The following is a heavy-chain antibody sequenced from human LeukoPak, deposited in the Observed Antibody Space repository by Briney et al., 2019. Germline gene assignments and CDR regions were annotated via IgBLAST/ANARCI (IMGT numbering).Heavy chain of an antibody. V-gene: IGHV4-34*01. CDR3: ARTKRGYCSSTSCHSRYWFDP. Sequence: SETLSLTCAVYGGSFSGCYWSWIRQPPGKGLEWIGEINHSGSTNYNPSLKSRVTISVDTSKNQFSLKLSSVTAADTAVYYCARTKRGYCSSTSCHSRYWFDPWGQGTLVTVSS. D-gene: IGHD2-2*03. CDR2: INHSGST. CDR1: GGSFSGCY. J-gene: IGHJ5*02.